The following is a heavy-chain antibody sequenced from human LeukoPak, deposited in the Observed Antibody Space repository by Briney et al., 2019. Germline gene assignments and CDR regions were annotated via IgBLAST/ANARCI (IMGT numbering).Heavy chain of an antibody. CDR3: ARGGSSSADY. CDR1: GYTFTGYY. D-gene: IGHD6-6*01. Sequence: ASXXVSCKASGYTFTGYYMHWVRQAPGQGLEWVGRINPNSGGTNYAQKFQGRVTMTRDTSISTAYMELSRLRSDDTAVYYCARGGSSSADYWGQGTLVTVSS. CDR2: INPNSGGT. V-gene: IGHV1-2*06. J-gene: IGHJ4*02.